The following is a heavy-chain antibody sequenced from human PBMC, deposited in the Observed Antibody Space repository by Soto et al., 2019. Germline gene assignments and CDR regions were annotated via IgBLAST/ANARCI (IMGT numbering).Heavy chain of an antibody. V-gene: IGHV1-18*01. D-gene: IGHD1-1*01. Sequence: QVHLVQSGAEVKKPGASVKVSCKGSGYAFTTYVITWVRQAPGQGLEWMGWISAHNGNTNYAQKLQGRVTVTRDTSTSTAHMELRSLRSDDTAVYYCARGRYGDYWGQGALVTVSS. CDR1: GYAFTTYV. CDR2: ISAHNGNT. CDR3: ARGRYGDY. J-gene: IGHJ4*02.